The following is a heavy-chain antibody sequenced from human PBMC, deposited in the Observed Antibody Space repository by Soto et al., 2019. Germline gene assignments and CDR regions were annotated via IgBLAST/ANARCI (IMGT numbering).Heavy chain of an antibody. V-gene: IGHV3-48*02. D-gene: IGHD3-22*01. CDR3: TSIDNFDY. Sequence: GGSLRLSCAASGFTFSNYNMNWVRQAPGKGLEWVSYISSSGSNIYYADSVKGRFTISRDNAKNSLYLQMNSLRDEDTAVYYCTSIDNFDYWGQGTLVTVSS. CDR2: ISSSGSNI. CDR1: GFTFSNYN. J-gene: IGHJ4*02.